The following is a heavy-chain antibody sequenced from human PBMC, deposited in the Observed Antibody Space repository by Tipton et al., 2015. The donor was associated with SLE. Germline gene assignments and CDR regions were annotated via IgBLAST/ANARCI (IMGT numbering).Heavy chain of an antibody. CDR2: IIPLSGTT. CDR1: GYTFMNYY. D-gene: IGHD3-3*01. CDR3: GVLGYNTDY. Sequence: QLVQSGAEVKEPGASVKVSCKTSGYTFMNYYIHWVRQAPGQGLEWMGGIIPLSGTTKYAERLKGRVTIITDASARTVHMYLTDLRFEDTAVYYCGVLGYNTDYWGQGTLVAVSS. V-gene: IGHV1-46*04. J-gene: IGHJ4*02.